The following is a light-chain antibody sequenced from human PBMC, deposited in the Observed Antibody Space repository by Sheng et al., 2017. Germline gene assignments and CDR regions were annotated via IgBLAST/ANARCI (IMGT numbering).Light chain of an antibody. J-gene: IGKJ1*01. CDR2: GAS. V-gene: IGKV1-17*01. Sequence: DIQMTQSPSSLSASIGDRVTITCRASQGIRNDLAWYQQKPGKAPKRLIYGASSLQNGVSSRFSGSGSGTEFTLAISSLQPEDFATYFCLQHNTDPPTFGQGTTVDIK. CDR3: LQHNTDPPT. CDR1: QGIRND.